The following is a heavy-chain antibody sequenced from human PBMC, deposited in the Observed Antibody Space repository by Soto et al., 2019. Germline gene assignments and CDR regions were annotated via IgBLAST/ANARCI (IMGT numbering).Heavy chain of an antibody. Sequence: GGSLRLSCAASGFTFSNYGMSWVRQSPGKGLEWVSAISGSGGSTYYADSVKGRFTISRDNSKNTLYLQMNSLRAEDTAVYSCAKGPTYYYDSSGYFDYWGQGTLVTFSS. V-gene: IGHV3-23*01. CDR2: ISGSGGST. J-gene: IGHJ4*02. CDR3: AKGPTYYYDSSGYFDY. CDR1: GFTFSNYG. D-gene: IGHD3-22*01.